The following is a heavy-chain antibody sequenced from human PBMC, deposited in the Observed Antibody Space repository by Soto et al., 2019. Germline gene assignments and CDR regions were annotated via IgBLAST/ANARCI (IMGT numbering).Heavy chain of an antibody. D-gene: IGHD3-3*01. CDR3: ARGHPLILQHFLFSVAWFDP. Sequence: ASVKVSCKASGYTFTSYGISWVRQAPGQGLEWMGWISAYNGNTNYAQKLQGRVTMTTDTSTSTAYMELRSLRSDDTAVYYCARGHPLILQHFLFSVAWFDPWGQGTPVTVSS. CDR2: ISAYNGNT. CDR1: GYTFTSYG. J-gene: IGHJ5*02. V-gene: IGHV1-18*04.